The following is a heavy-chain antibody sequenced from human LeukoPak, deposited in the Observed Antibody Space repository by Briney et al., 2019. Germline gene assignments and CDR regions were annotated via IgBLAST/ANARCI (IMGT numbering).Heavy chain of an antibody. V-gene: IGHV4-39*07. Sequence: NPSETLSLTCTVSGGSISSSSYYWGWIRQPPGKGLEWIGSIYYSGSTYYNPSLKSRVTISVATSKNQFSLKLSSVTAADTAVYYCARAAAVADRLYYYYYMDVWGKGTTVTVSS. CDR1: GGSISSSSYY. CDR3: ARAAAVADRLYYYYYMDV. J-gene: IGHJ6*03. D-gene: IGHD6-19*01. CDR2: IYYSGST.